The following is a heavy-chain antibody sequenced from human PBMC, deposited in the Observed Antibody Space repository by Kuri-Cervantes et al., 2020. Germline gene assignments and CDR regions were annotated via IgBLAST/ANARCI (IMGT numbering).Heavy chain of an antibody. V-gene: IGHV4-34*01. CDR1: GGSFSGYY. Sequence: SETLSLTCAVYGGSFSGYYWSWIRQPPGKGLEWIGEINHNGSTNYNPSLKSRVTISLDTSENQFSLKLSSVTAADTAVYYCASSLDIAAGFDPWGQGTLVTVSS. D-gene: IGHD6-13*01. CDR3: ASSLDIAAGFDP. CDR2: INHNGST. J-gene: IGHJ5*02.